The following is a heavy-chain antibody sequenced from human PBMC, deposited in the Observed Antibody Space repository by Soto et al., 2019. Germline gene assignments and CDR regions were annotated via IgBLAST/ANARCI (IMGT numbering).Heavy chain of an antibody. D-gene: IGHD2-15*01. V-gene: IGHV5-51*01. Sequence: GESPKISFKGSGYSFTSYWIVWVRQLPGKGLEWMGTIYPCDSDTRYSQYFQGQVTISADKSISTAYLQWNSLKASDTAMYFCARNKGYCSCTSCYGMDVWGQGAAVTVSS. CDR3: ARNKGYCSCTSCYGMDV. CDR2: IYPCDSDT. CDR1: GYSFTSYW. J-gene: IGHJ6*02.